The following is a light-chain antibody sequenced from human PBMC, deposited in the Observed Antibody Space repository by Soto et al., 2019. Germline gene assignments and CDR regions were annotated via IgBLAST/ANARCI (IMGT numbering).Light chain of an antibody. Sequence: EIQMTQSPSSLSASVGDRVTITCQASQDITLYLNWYQHKAGKAPNLLILDVSTLETGVPARFSGRGSGTIFTLTIINLQPEDVATYYCQQYASRPNPFGQGTKV. V-gene: IGKV1-33*01. CDR3: QQYASRPNP. J-gene: IGKJ2*01. CDR1: QDITLY. CDR2: DVS.